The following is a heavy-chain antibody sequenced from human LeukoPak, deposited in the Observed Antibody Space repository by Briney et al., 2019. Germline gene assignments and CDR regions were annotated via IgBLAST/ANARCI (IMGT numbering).Heavy chain of an antibody. J-gene: IGHJ4*02. CDR2: ISGSGSAM. CDR3: ARGTGSNYTLGY. CDR1: GFTVSSNY. Sequence: PGGSLRLSCAASGFTVSSNYMSWVRQAPGKGLEWVSYISGSGSAMYYADSVKGRFTISRDNAKNSLYLQMNSLRAEDTAVYYCARGTGSNYTLGYWGQGTLVTVSS. D-gene: IGHD4-11*01. V-gene: IGHV3-48*01.